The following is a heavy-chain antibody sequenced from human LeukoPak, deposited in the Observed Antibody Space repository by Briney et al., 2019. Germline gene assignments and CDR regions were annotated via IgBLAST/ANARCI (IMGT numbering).Heavy chain of an antibody. D-gene: IGHD3-22*01. CDR1: GFTFSSYG. CDR2: ISYDGSNK. J-gene: IGHJ4*02. V-gene: IGHV3-30*18. CDR3: AKGVKRPLTWYFDY. Sequence: PGRSLRLSCAASGFTFSSYGMHWVRQAPGKGLEWVAVISYDGSNKYYADSVKGRFTISRDNSKNTLYLQMNSLRAEDTAVYYCAKGVKRPLTWYFDYWGQGTLATVSS.